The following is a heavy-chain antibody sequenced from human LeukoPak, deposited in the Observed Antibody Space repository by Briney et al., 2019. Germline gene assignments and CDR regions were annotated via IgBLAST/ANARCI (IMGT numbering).Heavy chain of an antibody. CDR1: GFTFSSYE. V-gene: IGHV3-48*03. J-gene: IGHJ4*02. D-gene: IGHD3-22*01. Sequence: GGSLRLSCAASGFTFSSYEMNWVRQAPGKGLEWVSYISSSGSTIYYADSVKGRFTIPRDNAKNSLYLQMNSLRAEDTAVYYCARDPIYYDSSGHSPRFDYWGQGTLVTVSS. CDR2: ISSSGSTI. CDR3: ARDPIYYDSSGHSPRFDY.